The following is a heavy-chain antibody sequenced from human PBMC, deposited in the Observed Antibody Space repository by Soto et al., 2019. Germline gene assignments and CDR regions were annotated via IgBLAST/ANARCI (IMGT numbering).Heavy chain of an antibody. CDR3: ARDGAYCGGDCYSLWYFDL. CDR2: IHRDGSST. Sequence: EVQLVESAGGLVQPGGSLRLSCEASGLTFSSYWMHWVRQAPGKGLVWVSRIHRDGSSTSYADSVKGRFTISRDNAKNTLYLQMNSLRAEDTAVYYCARDGAYCGGDCYSLWYFDLWGRGTLVTVSS. CDR1: GLTFSSYW. D-gene: IGHD2-21*02. V-gene: IGHV3-74*01. J-gene: IGHJ2*01.